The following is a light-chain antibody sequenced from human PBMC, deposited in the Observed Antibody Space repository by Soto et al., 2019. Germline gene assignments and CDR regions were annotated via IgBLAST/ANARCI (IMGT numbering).Light chain of an antibody. V-gene: IGLV2-14*01. Sequence: QSALTQPASVSGSPGQSITISCTGTSSDVGGYNYVSWYQQHPGKAPKLMIYDVSNRPSGVSNRSSGSKSDNTASLAISGLQAEDEADYYCSSYTSTSAVVFGGGTQLTVL. CDR2: DVS. J-gene: IGLJ2*01. CDR1: SSDVGGYNY. CDR3: SSYTSTSAVV.